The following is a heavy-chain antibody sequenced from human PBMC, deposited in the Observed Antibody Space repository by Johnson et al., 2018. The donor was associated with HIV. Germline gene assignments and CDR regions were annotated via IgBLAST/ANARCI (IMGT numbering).Heavy chain of an antibody. D-gene: IGHD2-21*01. CDR2: ISSSGSNI. V-gene: IGHV3-11*04. Sequence: QVQLVESGGGLVKPGGSLRLSCAASGFTFSDYYMSWIRQAPGKGLEWVSYISSSGSNIYYPDSVKGRFTISRDNAKNSLYLQMNSLRAEDTAVYYCAKEAYSSDAFDIWGQGTMVTVSS. CDR3: AKEAYSSDAFDI. CDR1: GFTFSDYY. J-gene: IGHJ3*02.